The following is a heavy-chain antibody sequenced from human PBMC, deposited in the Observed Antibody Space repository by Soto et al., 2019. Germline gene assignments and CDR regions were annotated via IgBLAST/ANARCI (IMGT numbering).Heavy chain of an antibody. D-gene: IGHD3-10*01. J-gene: IGHJ6*02. V-gene: IGHV1-8*01. Sequence: QVQLVQSGAEVKKPGASVKVSCKASGYTFTSYDINWVRQATGQGLEWMGWLNPNSGNTGYAQKFQGRVTMTRNTSISTAYMELSSLIYEYTAVYYWARWPYLYYYYGMAVWGQGTTVTVSS. CDR1: GYTFTSYD. CDR2: LNPNSGNT. CDR3: ARWPYLYYYYGMAV.